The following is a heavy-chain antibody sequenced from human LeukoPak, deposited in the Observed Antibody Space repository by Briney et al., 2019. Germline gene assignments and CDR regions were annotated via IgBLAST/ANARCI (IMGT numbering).Heavy chain of an antibody. D-gene: IGHD3-22*01. V-gene: IGHV3-23*01. J-gene: IGHJ4*02. CDR3: AKRGVVIRVILVGFRKEANYFDS. CDR2: IRETGGRT. Sequence: RGSLRHSSAVSGISPIKAGISRGSHTPQRGRNSVAGIRETGGRTNNAHSVKGRFTISRDNPKNTLYLQMNSLRVEDTAVYFCAKRGVVIRVILVGFRKEANYFDSWGQGALVTVSS. CDR1: GISPIKAG.